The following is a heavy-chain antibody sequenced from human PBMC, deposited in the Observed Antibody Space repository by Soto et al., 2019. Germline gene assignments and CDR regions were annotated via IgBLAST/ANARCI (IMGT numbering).Heavy chain of an antibody. D-gene: IGHD7-27*01. CDR3: ARGRYCLTGRCFPNWFDS. CDR1: GDSISNLDYF. Sequence: SETLSLTCSVSGDSISNLDYFWAWIRQPPGQALEYIGYIYKSATTYYNPSFESRVAISADTSKSQFSLNVTSVTAADTAVYFCARGRYCLTGRCFPNWFDSWGQGALVTVSS. J-gene: IGHJ5*01. CDR2: IYKSATT. V-gene: IGHV4-30-4*01.